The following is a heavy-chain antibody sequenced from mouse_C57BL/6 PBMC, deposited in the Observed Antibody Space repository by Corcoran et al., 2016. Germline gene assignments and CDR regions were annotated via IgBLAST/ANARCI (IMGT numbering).Heavy chain of an antibody. J-gene: IGHJ1*03. CDR2: INTYSGVP. Sequence: QIQLVQSGPELKKPGETVKISCKASGYTFTTYGMSWVKQAPGKGLKWMGWINTYSGVPTYANDFKGRFAFSLETSASTAYLQINNLKNEDTATYFCARRFGLDYYGSSWYFDVWGTGTTVTVSS. D-gene: IGHD1-1*01. CDR1: GYTFTTYG. CDR3: ARRFGLDYYGSSWYFDV. V-gene: IGHV9-3*01.